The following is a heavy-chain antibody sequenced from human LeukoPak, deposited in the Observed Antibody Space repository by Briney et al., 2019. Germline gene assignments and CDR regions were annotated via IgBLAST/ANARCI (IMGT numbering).Heavy chain of an antibody. V-gene: IGHV4-30-2*01. Sequence: PSQTLSLTCTVSGGSISSGGYYWSWIRQPPGKGLEWIGYIYHSGSTYYNPSLKSRVTISVDRSKNQFSLKLSSVTAADTAVYYCARDPLPRTSWRDVWGKGTTVTVSS. CDR3: ARDPLPRTSWRDV. J-gene: IGHJ6*04. CDR2: IYHSGST. D-gene: IGHD2-2*01. CDR1: GGSISSGGYY.